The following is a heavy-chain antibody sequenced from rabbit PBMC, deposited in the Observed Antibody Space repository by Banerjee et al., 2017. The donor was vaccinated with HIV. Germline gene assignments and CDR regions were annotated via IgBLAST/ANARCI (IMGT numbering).Heavy chain of an antibody. CDR2: IATGSSGGT. Sequence: QEQLEESGGGLVKPEGSLTLTCKASGFSFSSSYYRCWVRQAPGKGLEWIACIATGSSGGTYYATWAKGRFTISKTSSTTVTLQMTSLTAADTATYFCARDPYGDHVSSLWGPGTLVTVS. D-gene: IGHD2-1*01. CDR3: ARDPYGDHVSSL. J-gene: IGHJ4*01. V-gene: IGHV1S45*01. CDR1: GFSFSSSYY.